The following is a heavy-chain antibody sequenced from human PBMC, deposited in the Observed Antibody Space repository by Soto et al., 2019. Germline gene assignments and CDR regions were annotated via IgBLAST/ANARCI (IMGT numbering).Heavy chain of an antibody. CDR3: TTRLPSLVGELWFGELFDSHY. D-gene: IGHD3-10*01. V-gene: IGHV3-15*01. CDR2: IKSKTDGGTT. J-gene: IGHJ4*02. CDR1: GFTFSNAW. Sequence: GGSLRLSCAASGFTFSNAWMSWVRQAPGKGLEWVGRIKSKTDGGTTDYAAPVKGRFTISRDDSKNTLYLQMNSLKTEDTAVYYCTTRLPSLVGELWFGELFDSHYWGQGTLVTVSS.